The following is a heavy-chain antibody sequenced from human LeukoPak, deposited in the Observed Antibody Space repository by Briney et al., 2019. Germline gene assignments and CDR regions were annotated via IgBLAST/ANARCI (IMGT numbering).Heavy chain of an antibody. CDR3: ARGEQLLSRGSYYYYPMDV. J-gene: IGHJ6*02. Sequence: SVKVSCKASGGTFSSYAISWVRQAPGQGLEWMGGIIPIFGTANYAQKFQGSVTITADESTSTAYMELSSLRSEDTAVYYCARGEQLLSRGSYYYYPMDVWGQGTTVTVSS. CDR1: GGTFSSYA. CDR2: IIPIFGTA. V-gene: IGHV1-69*01. D-gene: IGHD3-16*01.